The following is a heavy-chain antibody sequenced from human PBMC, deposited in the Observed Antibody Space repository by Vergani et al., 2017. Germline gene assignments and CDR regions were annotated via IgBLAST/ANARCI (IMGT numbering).Heavy chain of an antibody. D-gene: IGHD3-10*01. V-gene: IGHV3-23*01. CDR2: ISGSGGST. CDR3: ARDRAYYGSGTY. J-gene: IGHJ4*02. Sequence: EVQLLESGGGLVQPGGSLRLSCAASGFTFSSYAMSWVRQAPGKGLEWVSAISGSGGSTYYADSVKGRFTISRDNSKNTLYLQMNSLRAEDTAVYYCARDRAYYGSGTYWGQGTLVTVSS. CDR1: GFTFSSYA.